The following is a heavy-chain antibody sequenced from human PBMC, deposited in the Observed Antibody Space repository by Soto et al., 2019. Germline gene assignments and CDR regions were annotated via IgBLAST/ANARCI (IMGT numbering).Heavy chain of an antibody. V-gene: IGHV1-2*04. CDR3: AREESGTIPPGGMDV. CDR2: INPNSGGT. D-gene: IGHD3-10*01. J-gene: IGHJ6*02. Sequence: SVKVSCKASGYTFTGYYMHWVRQAPGQGLEWMGWINPNSGGTNYAQKFQGWVTMTRDTSISTAYMELRRLRSDDTAVYYCAREESGTIPPGGMDVWGQGTTVTVS. CDR1: GYTFTGYY.